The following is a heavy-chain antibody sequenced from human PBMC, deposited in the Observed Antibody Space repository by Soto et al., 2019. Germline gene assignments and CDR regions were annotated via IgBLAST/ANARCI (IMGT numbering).Heavy chain of an antibody. CDR3: ARSQITIFGVVVGHFDY. Sequence: ASVKVSCKASGYTFTSYAMHWVRQAPGQRLEWMGWINAGNGNTKYSQKFQGRVTITRDTSASTAYMELSSLRSEDTAVYYCARSQITIFGVVVGHFDYRGQGTLVTVSS. D-gene: IGHD3-3*01. J-gene: IGHJ4*02. CDR2: INAGNGNT. V-gene: IGHV1-3*01. CDR1: GYTFTSYA.